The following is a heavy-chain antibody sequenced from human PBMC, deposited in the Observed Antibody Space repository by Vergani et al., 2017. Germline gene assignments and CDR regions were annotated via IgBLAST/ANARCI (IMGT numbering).Heavy chain of an antibody. J-gene: IGHJ4*02. V-gene: IGHV3-9*01. Sequence: EVDLVESGGGLAQPGGSLRLSCEASGITFWKFGMHWVRQGPGKGLEWVSGISWNSGAVDYADSVRGRFTISRDTAKKSLYLQMNNLRPEDTAFYYCVKDTGIQLWQHFESWGQGILVTVSS. CDR3: VKDTGIQLWQHFES. D-gene: IGHD3-16*01. CDR1: GITFWKFG. CDR2: ISWNSGAV.